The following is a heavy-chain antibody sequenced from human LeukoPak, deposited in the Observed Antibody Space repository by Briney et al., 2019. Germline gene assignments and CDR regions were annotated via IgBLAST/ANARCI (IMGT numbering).Heavy chain of an antibody. D-gene: IGHD2-2*01. Sequence: PGGSPSLSCAASGFTFSSYGLHWVRQGPGKGLEWVAFIRYDGSNKYYEDPVKGRFTISRDNSKNTLYLQMNSLGAEDTAVYYCAKVPAGGVVVPAAIGYYYYYMDVWGKGTTVTVSS. V-gene: IGHV3-30*02. CDR3: AKVPAGGVVVPAAIGYYYYYMDV. CDR1: GFTFSSYG. CDR2: IRYDGSNK. J-gene: IGHJ6*03.